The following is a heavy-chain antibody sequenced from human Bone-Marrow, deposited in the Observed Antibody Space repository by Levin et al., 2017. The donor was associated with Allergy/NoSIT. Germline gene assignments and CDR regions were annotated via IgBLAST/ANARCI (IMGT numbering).Heavy chain of an antibody. Sequence: GESLKISCTASGFTFGDYAMSWFRQAPGKGLEWVGFIRSKAYGGTTEYAASVKGRFTISRDDSKSIAYLQMNSLKTEDTAVYYCTREHAYCGGDCYPFDYWGQGTLVTVSS. V-gene: IGHV3-49*03. CDR2: IRSKAYGGTT. J-gene: IGHJ4*02. CDR1: GFTFGDYA. CDR3: TREHAYCGGDCYPFDY. D-gene: IGHD2-21*02.